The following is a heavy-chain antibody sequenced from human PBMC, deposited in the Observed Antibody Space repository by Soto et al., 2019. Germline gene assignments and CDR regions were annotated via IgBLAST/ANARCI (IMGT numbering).Heavy chain of an antibody. CDR1: GGTFSSYA. D-gene: IGHD3-22*01. V-gene: IGHV1-69*01. J-gene: IGHJ4*02. CDR2: IIPIFGTA. Sequence: QVQLVQSGAVVKKPGSSVKVSCKASGGTFSSYAISWVRQAPGQGLEWMGGIIPIFGTANYAQKFQGRVTITADDYTSTADMELSSLRSEETAVYYCARWGQIGIVVVTHLDYCGQGTLVTVSS. CDR3: ARWGQIGIVVVTHLDY.